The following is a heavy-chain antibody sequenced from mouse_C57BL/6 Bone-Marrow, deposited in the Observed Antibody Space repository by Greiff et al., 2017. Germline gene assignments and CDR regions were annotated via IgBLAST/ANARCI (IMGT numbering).Heavy chain of an antibody. Sequence: DVQLQESGGGLVKPGGSLKLSCAASGFTFSSYTMSWVRQTPEKRLEWVATISGGGGNPYYPDSVKGRFTISRDSAKNTLYLQMSSLRSEDTALYYCARQRWLPSPWCAYWGQGTLVTVSA. CDR1: GFTFSSYT. D-gene: IGHD2-3*01. V-gene: IGHV5-9*01. J-gene: IGHJ3*01. CDR2: ISGGGGNP. CDR3: ARQRWLPSPWCAY.